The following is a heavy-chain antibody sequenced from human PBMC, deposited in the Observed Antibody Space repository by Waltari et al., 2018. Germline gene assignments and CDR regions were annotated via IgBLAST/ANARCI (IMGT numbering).Heavy chain of an antibody. D-gene: IGHD6-19*01. CDR3: AKGGWPAVSTGCFGP. V-gene: IGHV3-53*01. J-gene: IGHJ5*02. Sequence: EVQLVESGGGFVLPGGSLRLSCAASGLRVSDQFISWVRQSPGKGLRWVAVIYRNGDTHFADSVKGRFTLSKDNANNTVHLHMTSLRVDDTAVYYCAKGGWPAVSTGCFGPWGLGTLVTVSS. CDR1: GLRVSDQF. CDR2: IYRNGDT.